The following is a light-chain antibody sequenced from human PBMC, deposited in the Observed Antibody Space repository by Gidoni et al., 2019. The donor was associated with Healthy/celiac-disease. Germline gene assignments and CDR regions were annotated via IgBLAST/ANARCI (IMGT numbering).Light chain of an antibody. J-gene: IGKJ3*01. CDR3: QQYYSYLT. V-gene: IGKV1-8*01. Sequence: AIRMTQSPSSLSASTGDRVTITCRASQGISSYLAWYQQKPGKAPKLLIYAASTLQSGVPSRFSGSGSGTDFTLTISCLQSEDFATYYCQQYYSYLTFGPXTKVDIK. CDR1: QGISSY. CDR2: AAS.